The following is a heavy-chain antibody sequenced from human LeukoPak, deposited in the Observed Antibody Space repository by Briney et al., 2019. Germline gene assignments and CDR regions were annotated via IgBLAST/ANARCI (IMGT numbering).Heavy chain of an antibody. J-gene: IGHJ4*02. D-gene: IGHD3-22*01. Sequence: SVKVSCKASGGTFSSYAISWVRQAPGQGLEWMGGIIPIFGTANYAQKFQGRVTITTDESTSTAFMELSSLRSEDTAVYYCARGGSAWLLLGYFDYWGQGTLVTVSS. CDR1: GGTFSSYA. CDR3: ARGGSAWLLLGYFDY. V-gene: IGHV1-69*05. CDR2: IIPIFGTA.